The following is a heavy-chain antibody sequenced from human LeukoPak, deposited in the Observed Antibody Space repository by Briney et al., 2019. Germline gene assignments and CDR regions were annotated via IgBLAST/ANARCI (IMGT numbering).Heavy chain of an antibody. CDR1: GGSITNYY. J-gene: IGHJ5*02. CDR2: IFYTGST. D-gene: IGHD4-23*01. CDR3: ARGRTGYGGTDH. V-gene: IGHV4-59*01. Sequence: SETLSLTCTVSGGSITNYYWSWVRQPPGKGLEWIGYIFYTGSTSYNPSLKSRVTISTDTSKNQFSLKLSSVTAADTAVYYCARGRTGYGGTDHWGQGTLVTVSS.